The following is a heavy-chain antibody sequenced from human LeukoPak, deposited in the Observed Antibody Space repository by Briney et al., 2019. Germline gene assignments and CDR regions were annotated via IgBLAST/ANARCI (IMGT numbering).Heavy chain of an antibody. Sequence: ASVKVSCMASGGTFSSYAISWVRQAPGQGLEWMGIINPSGGSTSYAQKFQGRVTMTRDTSTSTVYMELSSLRSEDTAVYYCARDSSGYYDYWGQGTLVTVSS. J-gene: IGHJ4*02. CDR2: INPSGGST. CDR3: ARDSSGYYDY. V-gene: IGHV1-46*01. CDR1: GGTFSSYA. D-gene: IGHD3-22*01.